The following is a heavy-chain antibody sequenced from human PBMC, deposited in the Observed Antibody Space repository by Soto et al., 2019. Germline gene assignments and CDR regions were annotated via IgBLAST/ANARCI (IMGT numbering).Heavy chain of an antibody. Sequence: GSLRLSCAASGFTVSSNFMTWVRQAPGKGLEWVSNIHRGGTTYYADAVRGRFSVSRDNSKNALFLQMNSLRVEDKAVYFCTRGAGNSWVYEYGMDVWGQGTAVTVSS. CDR1: GFTVSSNF. J-gene: IGHJ6*02. CDR3: TRGAGNSWVYEYGMDV. D-gene: IGHD6-13*01. CDR2: IHRGGTT. V-gene: IGHV3-53*01.